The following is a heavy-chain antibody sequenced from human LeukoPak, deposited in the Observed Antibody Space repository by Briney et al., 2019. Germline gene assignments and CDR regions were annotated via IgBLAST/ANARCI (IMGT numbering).Heavy chain of an antibody. V-gene: IGHV3-74*03. CDR1: GFTLSSYW. CDR2: IKSDGTIT. Sequence: PGGSLRLSCAASGFTLSSYWMHWVRQAPGKGPVWVSGIKSDGTITTYADSVKGRFTISRDNAKNTLYLQMNSLRDEDTAVYYCARENIVAYYFDYWGQGALVTVSS. J-gene: IGHJ4*02. CDR3: ARENIVAYYFDY. D-gene: IGHD5-12*01.